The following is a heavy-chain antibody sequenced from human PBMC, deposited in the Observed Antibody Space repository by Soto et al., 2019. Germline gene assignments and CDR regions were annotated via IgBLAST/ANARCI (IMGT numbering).Heavy chain of an antibody. D-gene: IGHD4-17*01. CDR2: ISYSGNT. CDR3: ASRRASDYGGNNNPYYFDY. V-gene: IGHV4-39*01. CDR1: GGSINIGGYY. Sequence: QLQLQESGPGLVKPSATLSLTCTVSGGSINIGGYYWAWLRQTPGKWLERIGSISYSGNTYNSPSLHHRVILPTDTSKNQFYLNLNSVTAEDTAVYYCASRRASDYGGNNNPYYFDYWGQGTLVTVSS. J-gene: IGHJ4*02.